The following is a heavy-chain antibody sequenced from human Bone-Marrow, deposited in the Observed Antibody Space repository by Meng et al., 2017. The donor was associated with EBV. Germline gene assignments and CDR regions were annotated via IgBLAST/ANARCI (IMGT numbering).Heavy chain of an antibody. CDR2: INHTGNT. V-gene: IGHV4-34*01. CDR3: ARGLVGATTGLIDY. Sequence: QVQLQHWGAGLLKPSETLSLTFAVYGGSFSGYYWTWIRQPPGKGLEWIGEINHTGNTNYNPSLKSRVTISVDRSKNQFSLKMKSVTAADTAVYYCARGLVGATTGLIDYWGQRALVTVSS. D-gene: IGHD1-26*01. J-gene: IGHJ4*02. CDR1: GGSFSGYY.